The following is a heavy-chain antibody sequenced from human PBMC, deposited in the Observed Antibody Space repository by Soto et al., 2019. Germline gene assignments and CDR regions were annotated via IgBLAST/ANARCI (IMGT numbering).Heavy chain of an antibody. CDR3: ARLKRRNFDY. D-gene: IGHD3-16*01. CDR2: IYYSGST. CDR1: GGSISSSSYY. J-gene: IGHJ4*02. V-gene: IGHV4-39*01. Sequence: SETLSLTCTVSGGSISSSSYYWGWIRQPPGKGLEWIGSIYYSGSTYYNPSLKSRVTISVDTSKNQFSLKLSSVTAADTAVYYCARLKRRNFDYWGQGTLVTVSS.